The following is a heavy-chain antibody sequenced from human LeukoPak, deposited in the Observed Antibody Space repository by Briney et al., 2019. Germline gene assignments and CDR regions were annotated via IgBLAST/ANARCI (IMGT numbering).Heavy chain of an antibody. V-gene: IGHV3-23*01. J-gene: IGHJ4*01. CDR1: GFTFSTYA. CDR3: AKYDSSVYYYVQLDY. CDR2: ISGGGGNT. Sequence: GGSLRLSCAASGFTFSTYAMNWVRRAPGKGLEWVSTISGGGGNTYYADSVKGRFTISRDNSKNTLYLQMNSLRAEDTAVYYCAKYDSSVYYYVQLDYWGQGTLVTVSS. D-gene: IGHD3-22*01.